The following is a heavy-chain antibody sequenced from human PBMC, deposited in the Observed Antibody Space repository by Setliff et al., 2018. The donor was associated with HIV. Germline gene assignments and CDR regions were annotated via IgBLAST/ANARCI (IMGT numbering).Heavy chain of an antibody. V-gene: IGHV5-51*01. J-gene: IGHJ4*02. CDR3: ARHDYSDSRGYFDS. Sequence: PGESLKISCKASGYKFYTYWIGWVRQMPGKGLEWMGIIYPTDSDTRYSPSFQGHVTFSVDTSISTAYLQWNSLNASDTAIYYCARHDYSDSRGYFDSWGQGTLVTV. D-gene: IGHD3-22*01. CDR2: IYPTDSDT. CDR1: GYKFYTYW.